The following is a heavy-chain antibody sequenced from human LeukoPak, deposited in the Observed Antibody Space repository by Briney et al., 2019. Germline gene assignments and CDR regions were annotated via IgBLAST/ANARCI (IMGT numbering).Heavy chain of an antibody. CDR3: AKDSYAWGVVPGSPNG. CDR1: GVTFSSYG. J-gene: IGHJ4*02. CDR2: IRYDGGNT. V-gene: IGHV3-30*02. D-gene: IGHD2-2*01. Sequence: GGSLRLSCVASGVTFSSYGMDWVRKAPGKGLEWLTFIRYDGGNTYYADSVKGRFTISRDDSRNTLYLQMNSLRAEDTAVYYCAKDSYAWGVVPGSPNGWGQGTLVTVSS.